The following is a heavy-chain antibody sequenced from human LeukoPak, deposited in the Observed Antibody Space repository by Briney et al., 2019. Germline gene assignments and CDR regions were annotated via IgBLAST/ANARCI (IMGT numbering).Heavy chain of an antibody. D-gene: IGHD3-16*01. CDR2: IYYSGST. V-gene: IGHV4-39*07. Sequence: SETLSLTCTVSGGSISSSSYYWGWIRQPPGKGLEWIGSIYYSGSTYYNPSLKSRVTISVDTSKNQFSLKLSSVTAADTAVYYCARVVWGKFDPWGQGTLVTVSS. J-gene: IGHJ5*02. CDR1: GGSISSSSYY. CDR3: ARVVWGKFDP.